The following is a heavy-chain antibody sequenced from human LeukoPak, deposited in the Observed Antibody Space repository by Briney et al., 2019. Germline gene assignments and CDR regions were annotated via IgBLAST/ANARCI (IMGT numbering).Heavy chain of an antibody. J-gene: IGHJ4*02. Sequence: GGSLRLSCAASGFTFSTYIMTWVRQAPGKGLEWVSSISGTSSYIYYADSVKGRFTISRDNAKNSLNLQMNSLRAEDTAIYYCARDSVDDSSGYYPFDYWGQGTQVSVSS. V-gene: IGHV3-21*01. D-gene: IGHD3-22*01. CDR2: ISGTSSYI. CDR3: ARDSVDDSSGYYPFDY. CDR1: GFTFSTYI.